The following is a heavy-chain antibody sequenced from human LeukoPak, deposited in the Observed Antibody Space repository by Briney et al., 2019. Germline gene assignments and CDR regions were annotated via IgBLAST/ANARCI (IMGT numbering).Heavy chain of an antibody. V-gene: IGHV4-30-2*01. Sequence: SETLSLTCVVSGGSISGGGYSWSWIRQPPGKGLEWIGYIYHSGSTYYNPSLKSRVTKSVDRSKNQFSLKLSSVTAADTAVYYCARYNRDTGGYGMDVWGQGTTVIVSS. CDR2: IYHSGST. CDR3: ARYNRDTGGYGMDV. CDR1: GGSISGGGYS. J-gene: IGHJ6*02. D-gene: IGHD5-18*01.